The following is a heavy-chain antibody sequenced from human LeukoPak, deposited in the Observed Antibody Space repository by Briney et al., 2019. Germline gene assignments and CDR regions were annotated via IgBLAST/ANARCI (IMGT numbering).Heavy chain of an antibody. J-gene: IGHJ6*03. Sequence: SETLSLTCAVYGGSFSGYYWSWIRQPPGKGLEWIGEINHSGSTNYNPSLKSRVTISVDTSKNQFSLKLSSVTAADTAVYYCARGTPGYYDFWSGRRQYYYYYMDVWGKGTTVTVSS. CDR3: ARGTPGYYDFWSGRRQYYYYYMDV. CDR2: INHSGST. CDR1: GGSFSGYY. D-gene: IGHD3-3*01. V-gene: IGHV4-34*01.